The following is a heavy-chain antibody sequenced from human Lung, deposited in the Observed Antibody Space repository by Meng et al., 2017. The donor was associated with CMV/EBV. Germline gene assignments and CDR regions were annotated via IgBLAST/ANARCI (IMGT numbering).Heavy chain of an antibody. V-gene: IGHV1-8*03. CDR3: ARARIAALLAFDH. D-gene: IGHD6-13*01. CDR1: GYTFSSDD. J-gene: IGHJ4*02. CDR2: MDPNSGNT. Sequence: CKAAGYTFSSDDINWVRQATGRGLEWMGWMDPNSGNTGYAQKFQGRVTFTRNTSISTAYMELSSLRSEDTAVYYCARARIAALLAFDHWGQGTLVTVSS.